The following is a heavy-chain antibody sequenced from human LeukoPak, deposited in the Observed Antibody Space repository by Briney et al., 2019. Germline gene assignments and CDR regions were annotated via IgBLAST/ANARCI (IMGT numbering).Heavy chain of an antibody. CDR2: IYTSGST. J-gene: IGHJ6*03. V-gene: IGHV4-4*07. CDR1: GGSISSYY. Sequence: SETLSLTSTVSGGSISSYYWSWIRQPAGKGLEWIGRIYTSGSTNYNPSLKSRVTMSVDTSKNQFSLKLSSVTAADTAVYYCARDLPDVTTVTRTYYYYYMDAWGKGTTVTVSS. D-gene: IGHD4-11*01. CDR3: ARDLPDVTTVTRTYYYYYMDA.